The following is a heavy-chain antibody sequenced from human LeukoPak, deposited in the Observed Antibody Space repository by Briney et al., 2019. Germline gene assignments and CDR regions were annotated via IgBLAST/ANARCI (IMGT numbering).Heavy chain of an antibody. CDR2: ISSSSRYI. D-gene: IGHD5-18*01. CDR3: ARRAATERGHSYGLDY. Sequence: GGSLRLSCEVSGFTFSSYHMNWVRQAPGKGLEWVSSISSSSRYIYYADSMTGRFTISRDNAKNSLYLQMHSLRAEDTAIYYCARRAATERGHSYGLDYWGQGTLVAVSS. V-gene: IGHV3-21*01. J-gene: IGHJ4*02. CDR1: GFTFSSYH.